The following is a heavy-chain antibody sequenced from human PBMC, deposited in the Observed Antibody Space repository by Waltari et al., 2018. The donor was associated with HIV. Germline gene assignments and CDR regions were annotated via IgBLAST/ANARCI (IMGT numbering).Heavy chain of an antibody. CDR2: IYYTGNT. D-gene: IGHD4-17*01. J-gene: IGHJ4*02. CDR1: GGPLSRNVSH. Sequence: QLRLQESGPRLVKPSETLSLTCSVSGGPLSRNVSHCGWIRQSPGKGLEWIGSIYYTGNTYYKPSLKRRVTISIDTSKNQFSLRLTSVTAADTAIYYCVAQDYSDSVDWWGQGTLVTVFS. CDR3: VAQDYSDSVDW. V-gene: IGHV4-39*07.